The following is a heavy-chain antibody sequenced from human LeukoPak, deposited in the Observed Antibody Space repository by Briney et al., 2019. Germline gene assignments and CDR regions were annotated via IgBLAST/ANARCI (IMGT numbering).Heavy chain of an antibody. V-gene: IGHV4-4*07. Sequence: SETLSLTCTVSGGSISIYYWSWIRQPPGKGLEWIGRIQTSGSTNSNPSLKSRVTMSVDTSKNQFSLKLTSVTAADTAVYYCARENLDGFDVWGQGTMVTVSS. CDR3: ARENLDGFDV. CDR2: IQTSGST. CDR1: GGSISIYY. J-gene: IGHJ3*01.